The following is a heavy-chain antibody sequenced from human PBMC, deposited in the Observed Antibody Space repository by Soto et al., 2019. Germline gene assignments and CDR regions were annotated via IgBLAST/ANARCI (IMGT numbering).Heavy chain of an antibody. CDR1: GFTFSSYA. J-gene: IGHJ6*04. CDR3: ARVPTVTRNPYYGYYCMVV. Sequence: QVQVVESGGGVVQPGRSLRLSCAASGFTFSSYAMHWVRQAPGKGLEWVAVISYDGSNKYYADSVKGRFTISRDNSKNPLYLKMNRLRAEDTAVYYCARVPTVTRNPYYGYYCMVVWGEGTTVTVSS. D-gene: IGHD4-17*01. V-gene: IGHV3-30-3*01. CDR2: ISYDGSNK.